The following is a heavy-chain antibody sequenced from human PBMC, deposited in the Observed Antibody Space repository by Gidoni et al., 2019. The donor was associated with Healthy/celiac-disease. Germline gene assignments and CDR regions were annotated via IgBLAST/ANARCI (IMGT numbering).Heavy chain of an antibody. CDR1: GYTCTSYG. CDR2: ISAYNGNT. V-gene: IGHV1-18*01. Sequence: QDHLVQPGDEVKKPGAAVKVTCKASGYTCTSYGISWVRQAPGQGLELLGWISAYNGNTNYAQKLQGRVTMTTDTSTSTAYMELRSLRSDDTAVYYCARVPYNWNDMGNYFDYWGQGTLVTVSS. J-gene: IGHJ4*02. D-gene: IGHD1-1*01. CDR3: ARVPYNWNDMGNYFDY.